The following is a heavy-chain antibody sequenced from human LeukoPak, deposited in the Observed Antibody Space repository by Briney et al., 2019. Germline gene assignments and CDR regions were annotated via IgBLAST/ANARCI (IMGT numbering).Heavy chain of an antibody. CDR3: ARPYNYYGSGSYCYGY. D-gene: IGHD3-10*01. CDR2: ISSSSSYI. V-gene: IGHV3-21*01. Sequence: GGSLRLSCAASGFTFSSYSMNWLRQAPGKGLEGVSSISSSSSYIYYADSVKGRFTISRDNAKNSLYLQMNSLRAEDTAVYYCARPYNYYGSGSYCYGYWGQGTLVTVSA. CDR1: GFTFSSYS. J-gene: IGHJ4*02.